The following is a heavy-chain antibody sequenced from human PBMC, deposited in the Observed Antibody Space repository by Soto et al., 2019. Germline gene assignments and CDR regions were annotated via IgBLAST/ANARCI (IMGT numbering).Heavy chain of an antibody. CDR2: INTGNGNS. CDR1: GYTFTSYA. Sequence: VRLVQSGAEVKKPGASVKVSCKASGYTFTSYAMHWVRQAPGQRLEWMGWINTGNGNSKYSQKFQDRVNITRDKSARKAYMELSSLRSEDTAVYYCARDCYSSGSYYPGPTDYWGQGTLVTVSS. V-gene: IGHV1-3*04. D-gene: IGHD3-10*01. J-gene: IGHJ4*02. CDR3: ARDCYSSGSYYPGPTDY.